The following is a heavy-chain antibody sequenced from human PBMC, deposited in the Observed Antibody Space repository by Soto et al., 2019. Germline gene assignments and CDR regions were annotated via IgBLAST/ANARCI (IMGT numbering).Heavy chain of an antibody. CDR1: GFTFSSYW. J-gene: IGHJ4*02. V-gene: IGHV3-7*04. CDR3: ARVRGWYDYFDY. CDR2: IKLDGSEK. Sequence: EVQLVESGGGLVQPGGSLRLSCAASGFTFSSYWMSWVRQAPGKGLEWVANIKLDGSEKYYVDSVRGRFTISRDNAENSLYLQMNSLRAEDTAVYYCARVRGWYDYFDYWGQGTLVTVSS. D-gene: IGHD6-19*01.